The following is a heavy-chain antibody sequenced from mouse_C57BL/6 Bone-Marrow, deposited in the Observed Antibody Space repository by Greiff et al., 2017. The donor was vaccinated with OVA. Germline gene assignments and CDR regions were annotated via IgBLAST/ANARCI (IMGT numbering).Heavy chain of an antibody. CDR2: INPNNGGT. V-gene: IGHV1-26*01. J-gene: IGHJ2*01. CDR3: ARSGFTTVVRYFDY. Sequence: EVQLQQSGPELVKPGASVKISCKASGYTFTDYYMNWVKQSHGKSLEWIGDINPNNGGTSYNQKFKGKATLTVDKSSSTAYMELRSLTSEDSAVYYCARSGFTTVVRYFDYWGQGTTLTVSS. CDR1: GYTFTDYY. D-gene: IGHD1-1*01.